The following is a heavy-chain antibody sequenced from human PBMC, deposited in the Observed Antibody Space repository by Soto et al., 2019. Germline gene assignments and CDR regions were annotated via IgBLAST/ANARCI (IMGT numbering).Heavy chain of an antibody. V-gene: IGHV1-2*04. CDR2: INPNSGGT. D-gene: IGHD2-2*01. Sequence: ASVKVSCKASGYTFTGYYMHWVRQAPGQGLEWMGWINPNSGGTNYAQKFQGWVTMTRDTSISTAYMELSRLRSDDTAVYYCARDPRSHTEDIVVVPAAQRVHYYGMDVWGQGTTVTVSS. CDR3: ARDPRSHTEDIVVVPAAQRVHYYGMDV. J-gene: IGHJ6*02. CDR1: GYTFTGYY.